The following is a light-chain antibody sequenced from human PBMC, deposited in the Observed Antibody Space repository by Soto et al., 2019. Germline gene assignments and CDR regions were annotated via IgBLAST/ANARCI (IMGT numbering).Light chain of an antibody. CDR1: QSLSSY. Sequence: EIVLTQSPATLSLSPGERATLSCRASQSLSSYLAWYQQKPGQAPRLLIYDASNRATGIPARFSGSGSGTDFTLTISSLEPEDFAVYYCQLRSNWPPYTFGQGTKLEIK. V-gene: IGKV3-11*01. CDR2: DAS. CDR3: QLRSNWPPYT. J-gene: IGKJ2*01.